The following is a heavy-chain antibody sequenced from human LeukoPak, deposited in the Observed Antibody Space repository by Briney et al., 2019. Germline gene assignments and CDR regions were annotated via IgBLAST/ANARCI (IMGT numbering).Heavy chain of an antibody. CDR1: GYTFTGYY. CDR3: ARDRMIATARWFDP. Sequence: GASVKVSCKASGYTFTGYYIHWVRQAPGQGLEWMAIVNPGGDSTAYAQKFQGRVTMTRDTSTSTVYMELSSLRSEDTAVYYCARDRMIATARWFDPWGQGTLVTVSS. V-gene: IGHV1-46*01. J-gene: IGHJ5*02. D-gene: IGHD3-22*01. CDR2: VNPGGDST.